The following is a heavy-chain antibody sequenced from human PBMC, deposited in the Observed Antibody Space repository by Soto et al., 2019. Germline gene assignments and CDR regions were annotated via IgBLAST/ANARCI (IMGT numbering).Heavy chain of an antibody. CDR2: INAPGTTT. J-gene: IGHJ4*02. CDR3: AKDLSRDYINDY. D-gene: IGHD4-4*01. Sequence: EVQLLESGGGLVQPGGSLRLSCAASGFTFNSYAMTWVRQAPGKGLEWVSTINAPGTTTWYADSVKGRFTISRDNSRTTLYLQMNSLSAEDTALYYCAKDLSRDYINDYWGQGTLVTVSS. CDR1: GFTFNSYA. V-gene: IGHV3-23*01.